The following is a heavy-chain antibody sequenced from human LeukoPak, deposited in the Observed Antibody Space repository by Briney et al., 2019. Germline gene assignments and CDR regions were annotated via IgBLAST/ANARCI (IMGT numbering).Heavy chain of an antibody. CDR1: GGSISSYH. V-gene: IGHV4-59*01. D-gene: IGHD2/OR15-2a*01. Sequence: SETLSLTCAVSGGSISSYHWGWIRQPPGKGLEWLGYIYYSGSTNYNPSLKSRVTISIDTSKNQFSLKLSSVTAADTAVYYCARESLSGNYYGMDVWGQGTTVTVSS. CDR2: IYYSGST. J-gene: IGHJ6*02. CDR3: ARESLSGNYYGMDV.